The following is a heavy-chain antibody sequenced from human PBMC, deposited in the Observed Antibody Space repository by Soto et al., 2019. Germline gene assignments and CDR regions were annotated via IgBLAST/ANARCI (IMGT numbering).Heavy chain of an antibody. Sequence: PGGSLRLSCAASGFIFNRCAMSWVRQAPGKGLEWVSAISASGGSTYYGDSVKGRFTISRDNSKNTLYVQMNSLRAEDTAVYYCAKDTGYYYGSGRPGDAFDIWDQGTMVTVSS. CDR3: AKDTGYYYGSGRPGDAFDI. CDR2: ISASGGST. D-gene: IGHD3-10*01. J-gene: IGHJ3*02. CDR1: GFIFNRCA. V-gene: IGHV3-23*01.